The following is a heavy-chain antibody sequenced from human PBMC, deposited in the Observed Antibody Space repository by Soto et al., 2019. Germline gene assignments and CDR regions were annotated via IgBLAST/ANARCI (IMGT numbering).Heavy chain of an antibody. CDR1: GFSLSTSGVS. CDR3: AHSALQTGDFDY. J-gene: IGHJ4*02. V-gene: IGHV2-5*02. CDR2: IYWDDDK. Sequence: QITLKESGPTLVKPTQPLTLTCTFSGFSLSTSGVSVGWIRQPPGKALEWLALIYWDDDKRYSPSLKSRLTIXKXXSKNQVVLTITNMDPVDTATYYCAHSALQTGDFDYWGQGTLVTVSS. D-gene: IGHD1-26*01.